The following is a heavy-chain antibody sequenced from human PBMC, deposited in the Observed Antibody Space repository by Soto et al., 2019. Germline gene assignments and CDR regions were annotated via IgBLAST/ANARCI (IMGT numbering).Heavy chain of an antibody. CDR2: IWYDGSNE. J-gene: IGHJ3*02. V-gene: IGHV3-33*01. CDR1: GFTFSTYG. CDR3: ARETNGGSFDI. Sequence: QVQLVESGGGVVQSGRSLRLSCEASGFTFSTYGMHWVRQAPGKGLEWVALIWYDGSNEYYADSVKGRFTISKDNSKNTLYLQMSGLSVEDTAVYYCARETNGGSFDIWGQGAMVTVSS. D-gene: IGHD2-8*01.